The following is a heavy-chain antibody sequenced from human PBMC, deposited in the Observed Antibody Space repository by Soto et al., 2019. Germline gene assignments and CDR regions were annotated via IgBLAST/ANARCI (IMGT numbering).Heavy chain of an antibody. CDR2: IIPILGIA. V-gene: IGHV1-69*02. J-gene: IGHJ5*02. Sequence: SVKVSCKASGGTFSSYTISWVRQAPGQGLEWMGRIIPILGIANYAQKFQGRVTITADKSTSTAYMELSSLRSEDTAVYYCARGAHYYIFTGYYTQCNDFAPCGQCTLVIVAA. CDR1: GGTFSSYT. D-gene: IGHD3-9*01. CDR3: ARGAHYYIFTGYYTQCNDFAP.